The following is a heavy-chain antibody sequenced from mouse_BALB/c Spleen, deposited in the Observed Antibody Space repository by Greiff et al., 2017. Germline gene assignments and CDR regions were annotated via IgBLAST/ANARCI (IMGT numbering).Heavy chain of an antibody. CDR2: IDPSDSET. CDR1: GYSFTSYW. J-gene: IGHJ2*01. D-gene: IGHD2-2*01. Sequence: VQLQQSGPQLVRPGASVKISCKASGYSFTSYWMHWVKQRPGQGLEWIGMIDPSDSETRLNQKFKDKATLTVDKSSSTAYMQLSSPTSEDSAVYYGARFYYGYEGVYWGQGTTLTVSS. CDR3: ARFYYGYEGVY. V-gene: IGHV1S127*01.